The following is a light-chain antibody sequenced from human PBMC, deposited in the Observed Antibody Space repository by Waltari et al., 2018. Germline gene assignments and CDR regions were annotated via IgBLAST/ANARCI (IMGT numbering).Light chain of an antibody. V-gene: IGKV3-15*01. J-gene: IGKJ2*01. CDR1: QSVGGN. Sequence: IVMTQSPATLSVSPGERATLSCRASQSVGGNLAWYQQKPGQAPSLLIYGASTWVTGLPARFSGSGSETEFTLTVSSVQSEDFAVYYCQQYNDWPLYTFGQGTKLEIK. CDR3: QQYNDWPLYT. CDR2: GAS.